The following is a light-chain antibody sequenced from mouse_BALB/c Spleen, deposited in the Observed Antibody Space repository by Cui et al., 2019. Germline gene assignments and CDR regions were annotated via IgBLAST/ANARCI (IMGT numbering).Light chain of an antibody. CDR1: SSIDY. CDR2: ATA. J-gene: IGKJ5*01. CDR3: QQWNSNPPMLT. Sequence: QTVLSQSPATLSSSPGEKVTMTCRASSSIDYIHWYQQKPGPSPKPRIYATANLASGVPARFSGSGSGTSYSLTISRVEAEDAATYYCQQWNSNPPMLTFGAGTKLELK. V-gene: IGKV4-72*01.